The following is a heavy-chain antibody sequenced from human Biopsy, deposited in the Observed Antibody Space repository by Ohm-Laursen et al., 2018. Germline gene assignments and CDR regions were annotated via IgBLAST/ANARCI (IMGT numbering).Heavy chain of an antibody. V-gene: IGHV4-59*01. D-gene: IGHD3-22*01. CDR1: GDSLSSNY. Sequence: PSETLSLTCTVSGDSLSSNYWSWIRQPPGKGLEWIGYVFYTGSTDYNPSLQSRVTISVDTSKNHFSLRLRSVTPADTAIYYCARDRGYYSDRTVPGYFDLWGRGTLVTISS. CDR2: VFYTGST. J-gene: IGHJ2*01. CDR3: ARDRGYYSDRTVPGYFDL.